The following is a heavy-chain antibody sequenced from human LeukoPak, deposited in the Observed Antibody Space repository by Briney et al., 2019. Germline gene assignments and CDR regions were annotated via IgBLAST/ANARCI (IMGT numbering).Heavy chain of an antibody. V-gene: IGHV3-48*01. D-gene: IGHD2-2*02. CDR2: ISSSSSTI. CDR1: GFTFSSYS. CDR3: AANDCSSTSCYSFWFDP. Sequence: GGSLRFSCAASGFTFSSYSMNWVRQAPGKGLEWVSYISSSSSTIYYADSVKGRFTISRDNAKNSLYLQMNSLRAEDTAVYYCAANDCSSTSCYSFWFDPWGQGTLVTVSS. J-gene: IGHJ5*02.